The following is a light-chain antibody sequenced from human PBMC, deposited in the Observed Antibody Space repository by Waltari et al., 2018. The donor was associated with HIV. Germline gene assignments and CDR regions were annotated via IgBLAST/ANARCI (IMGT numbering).Light chain of an antibody. CDR2: RNN. Sequence: QSVLTQPPSASGTPGQRVTISCSGASSDIGSNYVYWYQQLPGTAPKLLIYRNNQRPSGGPDRFSGSKSGTSASLAISGLRSEDEADYYCDSRDSSGNHVVFGGGTKLTVL. CDR1: SSDIGSNY. J-gene: IGLJ2*01. V-gene: IGLV1-47*01. CDR3: DSRDSSGNHVV.